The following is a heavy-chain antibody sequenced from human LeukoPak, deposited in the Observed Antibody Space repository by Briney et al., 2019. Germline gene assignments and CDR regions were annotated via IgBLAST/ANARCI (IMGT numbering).Heavy chain of an antibody. J-gene: IGHJ4*02. V-gene: IGHV5-51*01. CDR1: GYSFTTYW. CDR2: IYPGDSDT. CDR3: ARHYDSSGSDY. D-gene: IGHD3-22*01. Sequence: GESLKISCKGSGYSFTTYWIGWVRQMPGKGLEWMGIIYPGDSDTRYSPSFQGQVTISADKSISTAYLQWSSLKASDTAMCYCARHYDSSGSDYWGQGTLVTVSS.